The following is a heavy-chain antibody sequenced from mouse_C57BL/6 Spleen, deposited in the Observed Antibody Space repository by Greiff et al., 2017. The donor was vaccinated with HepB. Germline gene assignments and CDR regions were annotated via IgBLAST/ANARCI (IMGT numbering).Heavy chain of an antibody. J-gene: IGHJ3*01. CDR3: ARYSPLRGFAY. V-gene: IGHV7-3*01. CDR2: IRNKANGYTT. Sequence: DVKLVESGGGLVQPGGSLSLSCAASGFTFTDYYMSWVRQPPGKALEWLGFIRNKANGYTTEYSASVKGRFTISRDNSQSILYLQMNALIAEDSATYYCARYSPLRGFAYWGQGTLVTVSA. CDR1: GFTFTDYY. D-gene: IGHD1-2*01.